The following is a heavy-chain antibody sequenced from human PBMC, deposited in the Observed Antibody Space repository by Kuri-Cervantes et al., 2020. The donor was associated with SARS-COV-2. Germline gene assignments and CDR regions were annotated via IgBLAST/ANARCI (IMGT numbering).Heavy chain of an antibody. V-gene: IGHV3-23*01. CDR1: GFTFSSYA. D-gene: IGHD2-21*01. J-gene: IGHJ4*02. CDR2: ISGSGGGT. CDR3: ARDRVGVHDS. Sequence: LSLTCAASGFTFSSYAMSWVRQAPGKGLEWVSAISGSGGGTYYADSVKGRFTISRDNSQNTLYLQMKSLRTEDTALYYCARDRVGVHDSWGQGTRVTVSS.